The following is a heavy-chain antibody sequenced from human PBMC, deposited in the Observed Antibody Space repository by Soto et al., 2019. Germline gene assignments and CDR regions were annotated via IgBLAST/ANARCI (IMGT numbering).Heavy chain of an antibody. Sequence: QVQLVQSGAEVKKPGSSVKVSCKASGGTFSSYAISWVRQAPGQGLEWMGGIIPIFGTANYAQKFQGRVTITADESPSKAYMELSSLCSEDTAVYYCARGYCISTSCYPNYYYGMGVWGQGTTVTVSS. CDR1: GGTFSSYA. CDR2: IIPIFGTA. CDR3: ARGYCISTSCYPNYYYGMGV. J-gene: IGHJ6*02. D-gene: IGHD2-2*01. V-gene: IGHV1-69*12.